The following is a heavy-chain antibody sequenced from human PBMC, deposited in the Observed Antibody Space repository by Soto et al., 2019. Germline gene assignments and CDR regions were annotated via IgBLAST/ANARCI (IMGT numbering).Heavy chain of an antibody. D-gene: IGHD1-26*01. CDR2: IYHGGST. J-gene: IGHJ4*02. CDR3: ARGVGSSPPRY. V-gene: IGHV4-30-2*01. CDR1: GASVTRDGNC. Sequence: PSETLSLTCSVSGASVTRDGNCWTWIRQPPGKGLEFVASIYHGGSTFYNPSLRSRVTISLDRSKNQFSLKLTSATAANTAVNHCARGVGSSPPRYWGRGTLVTVSS.